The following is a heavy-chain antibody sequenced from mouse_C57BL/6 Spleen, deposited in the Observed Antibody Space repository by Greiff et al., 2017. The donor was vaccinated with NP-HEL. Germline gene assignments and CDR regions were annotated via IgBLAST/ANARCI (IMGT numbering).Heavy chain of an antibody. CDR2: ISSGGSYT. Sequence: EVQVVESGGDLVKPGGSLKLSCAASGFTFSSYGMSWVRQTPDKRLEWVATISSGGSYTYYPDSVKGRFTISRDNAKNTLYLQMSSLKSEDTAMYYCARQGGPVDYWGQGTTLTVSS. V-gene: IGHV5-6*01. J-gene: IGHJ2*01. CDR1: GFTFSSYG. CDR3: ARQGGPVDY. D-gene: IGHD3-3*01.